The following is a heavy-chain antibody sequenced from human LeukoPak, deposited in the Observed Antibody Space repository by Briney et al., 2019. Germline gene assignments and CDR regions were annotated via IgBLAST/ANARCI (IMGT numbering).Heavy chain of an antibody. CDR3: AKAPVTTCRGAYCYPFDY. CDR1: GFTFNTYG. J-gene: IGHJ4*02. D-gene: IGHD2-21*01. Sequence: GGSLRLSCAASGFTFNTYGMSWVRQAPGKGLEWVSAITRSGAITYYADSVKGRFTISRDSSKNTLFLQMNRLRPEDAAVYYCAKAPVTTCRGAYCYPFDYWGQGTLVTVSS. CDR2: ITRSGAIT. V-gene: IGHV3-23*01.